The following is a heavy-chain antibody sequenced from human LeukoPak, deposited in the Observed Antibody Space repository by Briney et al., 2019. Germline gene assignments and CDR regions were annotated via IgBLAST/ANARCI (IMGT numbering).Heavy chain of an antibody. CDR1: GFIFRRYA. Sequence: PGGSLRLSCAASGFIFRRYAMNWARQAPGKGLEWVSAISGSGDSTYYADSVKGRFTISRDNSKNTLYMQMNSLRVEDTAVYYCAKGVAIVVVPAAIDWGQGTLVTVSS. D-gene: IGHD2-2*01. CDR2: ISGSGDST. CDR3: AKGVAIVVVPAAID. J-gene: IGHJ4*02. V-gene: IGHV3-23*01.